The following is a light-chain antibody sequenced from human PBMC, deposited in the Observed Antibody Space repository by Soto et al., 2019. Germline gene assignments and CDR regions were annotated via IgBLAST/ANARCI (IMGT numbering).Light chain of an antibody. CDR3: QSYDSSLSGYV. V-gene: IGLV1-40*01. Sequence: QSLLTQPPSVSGAPGQKVTISCTGSSSNIGAGYDVNWYHQLPGTAPKLLIHGNSNRPSGVPDRFSGSKSGTSASLAITGLQAEDEADYFCQSYDSSLSGYVFGTGTKVTVL. J-gene: IGLJ1*01. CDR1: SSNIGAGYD. CDR2: GNS.